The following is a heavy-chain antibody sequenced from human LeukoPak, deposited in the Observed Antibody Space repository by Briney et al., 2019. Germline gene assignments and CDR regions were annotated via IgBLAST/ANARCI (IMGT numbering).Heavy chain of an antibody. J-gene: IGHJ4*02. Sequence: GGSLRLSCAASGFTFSSYDMNWVRQAPGKGLEWVSSITTKSNYIEYAESVKGRFTVSRDNAKNSLYLQMNSLRAEDTAVYYCARDPVLLWFGEPPDYWGQGTLVTVSS. CDR1: GFTFSSYD. CDR3: ARDPVLLWFGEPPDY. D-gene: IGHD3-10*01. V-gene: IGHV3-21*01. CDR2: ITTKSNYI.